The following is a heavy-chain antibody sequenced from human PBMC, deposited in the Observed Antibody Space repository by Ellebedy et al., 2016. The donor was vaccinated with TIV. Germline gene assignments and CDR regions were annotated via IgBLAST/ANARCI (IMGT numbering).Heavy chain of an antibody. CDR1: GFTFSSYW. V-gene: IGHV3-74*01. CDR2: INSDGSST. J-gene: IGHJ4*02. Sequence: GESLKISCAASGFTFSSYWMHWVRQAPGKGLVWVSRINSDGSSTSYADSVKGRFTISRDNVKNTLYLQMNSLRAEDTAVYYCARSRDGYNFIGDYWGQGTLVTVSS. CDR3: ARSRDGYNFIGDY. D-gene: IGHD5-24*01.